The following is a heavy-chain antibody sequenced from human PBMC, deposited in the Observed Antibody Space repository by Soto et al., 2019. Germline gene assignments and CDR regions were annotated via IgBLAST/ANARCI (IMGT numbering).Heavy chain of an antibody. Sequence: PGGSLRLSCVASGFTFNYYGMHWVRQAPGKGLEWVALIWYDGSKKYYADSVKGRFTISRDNSKNTLYLQMNSLRAEDTAVYYCATNFSPRGRSNPYYYYYYMDVWGKGTTVTVSS. V-gene: IGHV3-33*01. CDR2: IWYDGSKK. D-gene: IGHD3-16*01. CDR1: GFTFNYYG. CDR3: ATNFSPRGRSNPYYYYYYMDV. J-gene: IGHJ6*03.